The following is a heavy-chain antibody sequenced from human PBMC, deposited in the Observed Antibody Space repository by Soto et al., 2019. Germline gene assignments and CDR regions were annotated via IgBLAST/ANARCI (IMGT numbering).Heavy chain of an antibody. Sequence: SETLSLTCTVSGDSISSGNKYWTWIRQPPGKGLEWIGYIFSSGTTYYNPSLKSRLTMALEASQNQFSLKVKSMTDADTAVYYCARVPSPFDYYYAMDVWGQGTTVTVSS. D-gene: IGHD3-16*01. CDR2: IFSSGTT. V-gene: IGHV4-30-4*01. J-gene: IGHJ6*02. CDR1: GDSISSGNKY. CDR3: ARVPSPFDYYYAMDV.